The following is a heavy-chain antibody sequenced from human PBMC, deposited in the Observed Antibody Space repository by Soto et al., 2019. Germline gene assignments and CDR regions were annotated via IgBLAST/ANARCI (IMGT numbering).Heavy chain of an antibody. Sequence: QVQLVESGGGLVKPGGSLKLSCAASGFTFSDYYMSWIRQAPGKGLEWISYISSSGDIIYYADSVKGRFTISRDNGKNSLYLQMNSLRAEDAAVYYCARDLGYYDSSGYFDYWGQGTLVTVSS. CDR1: GFTFSDYY. D-gene: IGHD3-22*01. CDR3: ARDLGYYDSSGYFDY. V-gene: IGHV3-11*01. J-gene: IGHJ4*02. CDR2: ISSSGDII.